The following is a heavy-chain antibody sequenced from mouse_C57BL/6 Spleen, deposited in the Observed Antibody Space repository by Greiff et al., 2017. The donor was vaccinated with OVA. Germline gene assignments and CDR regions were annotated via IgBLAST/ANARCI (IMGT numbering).Heavy chain of an antibody. D-gene: IGHD1-1*01. V-gene: IGHV3-6*01. CDR1: GYSITSGYY. Sequence: ESGPGLVKPSQSLSLTCSVTGYSITSGYYWSWIRQFPGNKLEWMGYISYDGSNNYNPSLKNRISITRDTSKNQFFLKLNSVTTEDTATYYCARDSPFITTVVADYWGQGTTLTVSS. CDR2: ISYDGSN. CDR3: ARDSPFITTVVADY. J-gene: IGHJ2*01.